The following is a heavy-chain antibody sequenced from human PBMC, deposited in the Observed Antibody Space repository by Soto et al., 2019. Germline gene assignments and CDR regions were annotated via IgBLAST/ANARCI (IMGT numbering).Heavy chain of an antibody. CDR1: GGSMRNYY. CDR2: VYHSGST. J-gene: IGHJ4*02. Sequence: PSETLSLTCSVSGGSMRNYYWNWIRQPPGRGLEWIGYVYHSGSTNYNPSLKGRVSMSVDVSRNHFSLTLHSVTAADTAVYFCTSSYSTSSSPDYWGQGTLVTVSS. D-gene: IGHD6-6*01. V-gene: IGHV4-59*01. CDR3: TSSYSTSSSPDY.